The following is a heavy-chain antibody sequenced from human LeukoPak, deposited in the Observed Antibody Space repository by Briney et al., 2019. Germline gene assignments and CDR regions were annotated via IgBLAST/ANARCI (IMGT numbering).Heavy chain of an antibody. CDR2: ISNNDDST. CDR3: APNSYGSGSHEYFQH. V-gene: IGHV3-23*01. D-gene: IGHD3-10*01. J-gene: IGHJ1*01. CDR1: GFTFSSHA. Sequence: GGSLRPSCAASGFTFSSHAMSWVRQAPGKGLEWVSAISNNDDSTFYADSVRGRFIISRDNSKDTLYLQMNSLRAEDTAVYYCAPNSYGSGSHEYFQHWGQGALVTVSS.